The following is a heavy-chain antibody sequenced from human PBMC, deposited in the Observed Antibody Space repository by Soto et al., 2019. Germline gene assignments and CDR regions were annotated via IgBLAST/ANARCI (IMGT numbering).Heavy chain of an antibody. J-gene: IGHJ4*02. CDR2: INHSGST. CDR1: GGSFSGYY. D-gene: IGHD2-8*01. Sequence: PSETLSLTCAVYGGSFSGYYWSWIRQPPGKGLEWIGEINHSGSTNYNPSLKSRVTISVDTSKNQFSLKLSSVTAADTAVYYCARYRYCTNGVCPKAFDYWGQGTLVTVSS. V-gene: IGHV4-34*01. CDR3: ARYRYCTNGVCPKAFDY.